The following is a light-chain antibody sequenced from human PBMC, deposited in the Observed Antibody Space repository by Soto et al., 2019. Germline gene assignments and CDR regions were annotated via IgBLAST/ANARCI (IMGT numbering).Light chain of an antibody. CDR2: DAS. CDR3: QQFTTYPYT. CDR1: QSVTNW. J-gene: IGKJ2*01. Sequence: DIQMTQSPSTLSASVGDRVTITCRASQSVTNWLAWYQQKPGKAPNLLIYDASRLQSGIPSRFSGSGSGTEFTLTISSLPPDDYATYYCQQFTTYPYTFGQGTTLEIK. V-gene: IGKV1-5*01.